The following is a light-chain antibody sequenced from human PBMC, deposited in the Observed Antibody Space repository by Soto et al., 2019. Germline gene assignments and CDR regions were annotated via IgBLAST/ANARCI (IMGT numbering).Light chain of an antibody. Sequence: EIVMTQSPVTLSVSPGERATLSCRASQSVSSNLAWYHQKPGQAPRLLIYGASTRATGIPARFSGSGSGTEFTLTISSLQSEDFAVYYCQQYNNWPPLTFGGGTKVDIK. CDR3: QQYNNWPPLT. CDR2: GAS. V-gene: IGKV3-15*01. J-gene: IGKJ4*01. CDR1: QSVSSN.